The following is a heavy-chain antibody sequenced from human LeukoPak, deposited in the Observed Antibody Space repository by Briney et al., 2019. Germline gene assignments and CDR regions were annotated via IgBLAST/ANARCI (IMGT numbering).Heavy chain of an antibody. Sequence: GGSLRLSCAASGFTFSSYGMHWVRQAPGKGLEWVAVIWYDGSNKYYADSVKGRFTISRDNSKNTLYLQMNSLRAEDTAVYYCARDRVGATGFDYWGQGTLVTVSS. V-gene: IGHV3-33*01. CDR2: IWYDGSNK. D-gene: IGHD1-26*01. J-gene: IGHJ4*02. CDR1: GFTFSSYG. CDR3: ARDRVGATGFDY.